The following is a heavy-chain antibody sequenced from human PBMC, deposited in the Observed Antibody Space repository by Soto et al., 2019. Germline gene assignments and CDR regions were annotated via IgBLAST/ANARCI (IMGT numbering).Heavy chain of an antibody. Sequence: SETLSLTCTVSGGSISSYYWSWIRQPPGKGLEWIGYIYYSGSTNYNPSLKSRVTISVDTSKNQFSLKLSSVTAADTAVFYCARGRWRTGTTRSSFAYWGQGTLVTVSS. V-gene: IGHV4-59*12. CDR3: ARGRWRTGTTRSSFAY. CDR1: GGSISSYY. D-gene: IGHD1-7*01. CDR2: IYYSGST. J-gene: IGHJ4*02.